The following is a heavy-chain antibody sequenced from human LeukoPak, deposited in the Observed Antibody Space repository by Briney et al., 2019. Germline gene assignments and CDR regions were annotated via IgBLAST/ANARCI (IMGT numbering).Heavy chain of an antibody. Sequence: GGSLILSSAASGFSLNTIWMNWVRQAPGKGLERVATINKGGTDKYYVDSVKGRFNISRDNARNSLYLQMYTLRPEDTAVYYCARDGPPAGLYFDNWGQGTLVTVSS. D-gene: IGHD2-2*01. J-gene: IGHJ4*02. V-gene: IGHV3-7*01. CDR3: ARDGPPAGLYFDN. CDR1: GFSLNTIW. CDR2: INKGGTDK.